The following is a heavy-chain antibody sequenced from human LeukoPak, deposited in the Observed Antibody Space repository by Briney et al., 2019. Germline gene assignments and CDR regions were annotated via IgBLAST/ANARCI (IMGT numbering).Heavy chain of an antibody. CDR2: IYYSGST. CDR1: GGSISGYY. D-gene: IGHD3-16*02. CDR3: AGSYRLNAFDI. V-gene: IGHV4-59*01. Sequence: SETLSLTCTVSGGSISGYYWSWIRQPPGKGLEWIGYIYYSGSTNYNPSLKSRVTISVDTSKNQFSLKLSSVTAADTAVYYCAGSYRLNAFDIWGQGTMVTVSS. J-gene: IGHJ3*02.